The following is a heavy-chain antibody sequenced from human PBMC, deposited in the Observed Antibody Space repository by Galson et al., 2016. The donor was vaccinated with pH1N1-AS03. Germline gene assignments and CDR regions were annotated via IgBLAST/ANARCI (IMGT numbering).Heavy chain of an antibody. CDR2: ISSSSSTI. Sequence: SLRLSCAASGFTFSSYSISWVRQAPGKGLEWVSYISSSSSTIYYAASVKGRFTISRDNAKNSLYLQMNSLRAEDTAVYYCGPLYIGNYLYDYWGQGTLVTVSS. CDR1: GFTFSSYS. CDR3: GPLYIGNYLYDY. V-gene: IGHV3-48*01. D-gene: IGHD1-26*01. J-gene: IGHJ4*02.